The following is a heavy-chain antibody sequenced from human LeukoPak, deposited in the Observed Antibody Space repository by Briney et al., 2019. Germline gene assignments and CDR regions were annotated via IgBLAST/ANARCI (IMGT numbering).Heavy chain of an antibody. Sequence: EASVKVSCKASGYTFTSYDINWVRQATGQGLEWMGWMNPNSGNTGYAQKFQGRVTMTRNTSISTAYMELSSLRSEDTAVYYCARGVRYDFWSGYYGDYYYYMDVWGKGTTVTVSS. J-gene: IGHJ6*03. CDR2: MNPNSGNT. V-gene: IGHV1-8*01. D-gene: IGHD3-3*01. CDR3: ARGVRYDFWSGYYGDYYYYMDV. CDR1: GYTFTSYD.